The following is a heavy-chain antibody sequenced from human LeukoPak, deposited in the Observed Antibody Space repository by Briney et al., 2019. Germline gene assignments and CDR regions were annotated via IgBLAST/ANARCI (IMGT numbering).Heavy chain of an antibody. CDR1: GFTFSSYW. D-gene: IGHD4-23*01. CDR2: INQDGSAQ. Sequence: SGGSLRLSCAASGFTFSSYWMNWVRQAPGKGLEWVANINQDGSAQYYVDSVKGRFTFSRDNAMNSLFLQMNSLRAEDTAVYYCARDVHGGAFDYWGQGTLVTVSS. J-gene: IGHJ4*02. V-gene: IGHV3-7*01. CDR3: ARDVHGGAFDY.